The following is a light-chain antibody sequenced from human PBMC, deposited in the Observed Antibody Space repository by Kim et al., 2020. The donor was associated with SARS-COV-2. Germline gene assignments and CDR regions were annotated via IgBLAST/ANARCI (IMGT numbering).Light chain of an antibody. CDR3: QVWDSSSEHWV. CDR1: NIERKD. V-gene: IGLV3-21*04. Sequence: APGKTARITCGGNNIERKDVHWFQQKPGQDPGVVIFYDSERPSGIPERFSGSTSGNTATLTISWVEAGDEADYYCQVWDSSSEHWVFGGGTQLTVL. J-gene: IGLJ3*02. CDR2: YDS.